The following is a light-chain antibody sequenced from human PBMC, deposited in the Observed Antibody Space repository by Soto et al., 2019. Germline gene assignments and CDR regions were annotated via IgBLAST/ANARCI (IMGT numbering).Light chain of an antibody. V-gene: IGKV3-20*01. CDR2: GAF. Sequence: EIVLTQSPGTLSLSPGERATLSCRASQSVSSSYLAWYQQKPGQAPRLLIYGAFSRATGIPDRFRGSGSGTDFTLTISRLEPEDFAVYYCQQYGSSPRTFGRGTKLEI. J-gene: IGKJ2*01. CDR3: QQYGSSPRT. CDR1: QSVSSSY.